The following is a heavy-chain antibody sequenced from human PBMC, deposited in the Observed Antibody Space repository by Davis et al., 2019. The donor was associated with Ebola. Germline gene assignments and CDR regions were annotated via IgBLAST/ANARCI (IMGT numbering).Heavy chain of an antibody. J-gene: IGHJ6*02. CDR1: GGSISSYY. CDR2: IYYSGST. CDR3: ARGGDAGYYYYGMDV. V-gene: IGHV4-59*01. Sequence: PSETLSLTCTVSGGSISSYYWSWIRQPPGKGLEWIGYIYYSGSTNYNPSLKSRVTISVDTSKNQFSLKLRSVTAADTAVYYCARGGDAGYYYYGMDVWGQGTTVTVSS. D-gene: IGHD4-17*01.